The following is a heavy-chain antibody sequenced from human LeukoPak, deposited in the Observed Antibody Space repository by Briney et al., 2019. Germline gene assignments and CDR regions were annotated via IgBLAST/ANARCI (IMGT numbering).Heavy chain of an antibody. J-gene: IGHJ4*02. Sequence: SETLSLTCTVSGGSISSYCWSWIRQPPGKGLEWIGYIYYSGSTNYNPSLKSRVIISVDTSKNQFSLKLSSVTAADTAVYFCARVNYDFWSGYYWTYDFDYWGQGTLVTVSS. CDR3: ARVNYDFWSGYYWTYDFDY. D-gene: IGHD3-3*01. CDR2: IYYSGST. CDR1: GGSISSYC. V-gene: IGHV4-59*01.